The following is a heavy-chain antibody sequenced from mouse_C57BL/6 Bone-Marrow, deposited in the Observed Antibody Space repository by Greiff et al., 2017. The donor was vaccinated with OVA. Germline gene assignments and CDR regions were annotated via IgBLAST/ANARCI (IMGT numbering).Heavy chain of an antibody. Sequence: VQLKQSGPGLVQPSQCLSITCTVSGFSLTSYGVHWVRQSPGKGLEWLGVIWSGGSTDYNAAFIARLSIINDNPKSQVFFKMNSLQADDTAIYYCARNGIYYGNPDYWGQGTTLTVSS. CDR1: GFSLTSYG. D-gene: IGHD2-1*01. J-gene: IGHJ2*01. CDR2: IWSGGST. CDR3: ARNGIYYGNPDY. V-gene: IGHV2-2*01.